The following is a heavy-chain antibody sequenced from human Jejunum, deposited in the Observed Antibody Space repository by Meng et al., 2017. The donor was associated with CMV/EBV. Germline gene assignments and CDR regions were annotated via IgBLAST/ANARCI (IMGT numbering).Heavy chain of an antibody. J-gene: IGHJ6*02. Sequence: GLTLSRYDMHWVRQTTGKGLEWVSVIGTGGDSYYPDSVKGRFTISRQDFKNSLYLQMNSLRAEDSAVYFCARAPHTSYYYFGMDVWGQGTKVTVSS. CDR1: GLTLSRYD. CDR3: ARAPHTSYYYFGMDV. CDR2: IGTGGDS. D-gene: IGHD2-2*01. V-gene: IGHV3-13*01.